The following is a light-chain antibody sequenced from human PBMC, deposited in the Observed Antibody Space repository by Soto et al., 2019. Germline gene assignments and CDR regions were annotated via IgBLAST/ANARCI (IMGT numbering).Light chain of an antibody. Sequence: IQLTQSPSSLSASAGDRVTMTCRASQGISSYLAWYQQKPGKAPKLLIYAASTLQSGVPSRFSDSGSGTDFTLTISSLQPEDFATYYCQQLNSYPLTFGGGTKVEIK. CDR3: QQLNSYPLT. CDR1: QGISSY. J-gene: IGKJ4*01. V-gene: IGKV1-9*01. CDR2: AAS.